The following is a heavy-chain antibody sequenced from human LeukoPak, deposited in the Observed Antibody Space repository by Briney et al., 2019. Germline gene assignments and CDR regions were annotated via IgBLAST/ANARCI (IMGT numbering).Heavy chain of an antibody. J-gene: IGHJ5*01. CDR3: VRYFYDSYTSSFRFDS. CDR2: MNHDGSEK. D-gene: IGHD3-16*01. V-gene: IGHV3-7*03. Sequence: PGGSLRLSCTASGFTLSNYWMTWVRQAPGKGLEWVANMNHDGSEKYQIDSVKGRFTISRDNAKNSLYLQMNSLRVEDTAIYYCVRYFYDSYTSSFRFDSWGQGTLVTVSS. CDR1: GFTLSNYW.